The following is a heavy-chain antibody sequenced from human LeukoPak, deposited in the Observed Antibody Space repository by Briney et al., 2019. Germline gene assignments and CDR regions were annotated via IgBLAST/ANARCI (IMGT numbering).Heavy chain of an antibody. V-gene: IGHV1-2*06. CDR3: AALIAAAGPGYGMDV. D-gene: IGHD6-13*01. CDR1: GYTFTGYY. J-gene: IGHJ6*02. Sequence: ASVKVSCKASGYTFTGYYMHWVRQAPGQGLEWMGRINPNSGGTNYAQKFQGRVTMTRDTSISTAYMELSRLRPDDTAVYYCAALIAAAGPGYGMDVWGQGTTVTVSS. CDR2: INPNSGGT.